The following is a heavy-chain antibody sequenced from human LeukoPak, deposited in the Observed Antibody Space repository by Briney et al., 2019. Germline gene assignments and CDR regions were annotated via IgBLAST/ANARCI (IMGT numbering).Heavy chain of an antibody. V-gene: IGHV4-34*01. D-gene: IGHD3-10*01. CDR3: ASYGSGMVDP. CDR2: INHSGST. J-gene: IGHJ5*02. CDR1: GGPFSGYY. Sequence: PSETLSLTCAVYGGPFSGYYWSWIRQPPGKGLEWIGEINHSGSTNYNPSLKSRVTISVDTSKDQFSLKLSSVTAADTAVYYCASYGSGMVDPWGQGTLVTVSS.